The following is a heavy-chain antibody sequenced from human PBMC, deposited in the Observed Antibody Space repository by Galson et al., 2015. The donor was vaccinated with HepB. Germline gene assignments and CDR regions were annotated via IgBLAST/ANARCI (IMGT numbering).Heavy chain of an antibody. D-gene: IGHD3-10*01. CDR1: GYTFTTYA. CDR2: INAGNANT. Sequence: SVKVSCKASGYTFTTYAMHWVRQAPGQRLEWMGWINAGNANTKYSQKFQGRVTITRDTSASTAYMELSSLRSEDTAVYFCARDGFWGSGSYYNDYYFDYWGQGTLVTVSS. V-gene: IGHV1-3*01. J-gene: IGHJ4*02. CDR3: ARDGFWGSGSYYNDYYFDY.